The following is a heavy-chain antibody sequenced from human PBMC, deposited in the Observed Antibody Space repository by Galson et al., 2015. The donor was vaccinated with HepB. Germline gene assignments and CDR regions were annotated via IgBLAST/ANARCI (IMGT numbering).Heavy chain of an antibody. D-gene: IGHD5-12*01. Sequence: SLRLSCAASGFTFSDYYMSWIRQAPGKGLEWVSYIANSGGGDSGGTKYYADSVKGRFTISRDNSKNTLYLQMNSLRAEDTAVYYCARAGLRSKGYDAFDIWGQGTMVTVSS. CDR2: IANSGGGDSGGTK. J-gene: IGHJ3*02. CDR1: GFTFSDYY. V-gene: IGHV3-11*04. CDR3: ARAGLRSKGYDAFDI.